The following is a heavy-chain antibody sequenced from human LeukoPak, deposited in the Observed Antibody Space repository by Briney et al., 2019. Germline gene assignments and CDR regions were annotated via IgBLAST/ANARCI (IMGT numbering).Heavy chain of an antibody. J-gene: IGHJ4*02. V-gene: IGHV3-30-3*01. CDR1: GFIFSSYA. CDR2: ISSDGSNK. Sequence: GRSLRLSCAASGFIFSSYAMHWVRQAPGKGLEWVAFISSDGSNKYYADSVKGRFTISRDNSKNTLYLQMNSLGDEDTAVYYCDPHNSSSHFWGQGTLVTVSS. CDR3: DPHNSSSHF. D-gene: IGHD6-6*01.